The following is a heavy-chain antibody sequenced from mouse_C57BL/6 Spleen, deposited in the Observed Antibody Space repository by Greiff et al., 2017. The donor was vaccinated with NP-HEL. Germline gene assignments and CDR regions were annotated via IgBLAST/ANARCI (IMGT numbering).Heavy chain of an antibody. V-gene: IGHV1-15*01. D-gene: IGHD3-2*02. CDR2: IDPETGGT. CDR1: GYTFTDYE. J-gene: IGHJ2*01. CDR3: TRRAQATPFDY. Sequence: QVQLQQSGAELVRPGASVTLSCKASGYTFTDYEMHWVKQTPVHGLEWIGAIDPETGGTAYNQKFKGKAILTADKSSSTAYMELRSLTSEDSAVYYCTRRAQATPFDYWGQGTTLTVSS.